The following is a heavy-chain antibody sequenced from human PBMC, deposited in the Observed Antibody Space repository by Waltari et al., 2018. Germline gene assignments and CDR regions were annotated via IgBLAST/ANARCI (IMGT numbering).Heavy chain of an antibody. V-gene: IGHV3-23*01. CDR3: AKNPRGVSTYYFDY. CDR2: ISGSGGRT. D-gene: IGHD3-10*01. Sequence: EVQLLESGGGLVQPGGSLRLSCAASGFTFSSYAMSWVRQAPGKGLGWVSAISGSGGRTYYADSVKGRFTISRDNSKNTLYLQMNSLRAEDTAVYYCAKNPRGVSTYYFDYWGQGTLVTVSS. J-gene: IGHJ4*02. CDR1: GFTFSSYA.